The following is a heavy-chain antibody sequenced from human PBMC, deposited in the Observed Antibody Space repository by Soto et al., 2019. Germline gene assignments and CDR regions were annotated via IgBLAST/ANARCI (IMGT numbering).Heavy chain of an antibody. CDR3: ARDPRSITGTTSSEDFQH. CDR2: IIPLLGIT. CDR1: GGTFSGYA. V-gene: IGHV1-69*01. J-gene: IGHJ1*01. Sequence: QAQLMQSGAEVKKPGSSVKVSCKASGGTFSGYAINWVRQAPGQGLEWMGGIIPLLGITDYGQKFQGRITIAADASTGTAYMDLRGLRSEYTAVYYCARDPRSITGTTSSEDFQHWCQGTLVSVSS. D-gene: IGHD1-20*01.